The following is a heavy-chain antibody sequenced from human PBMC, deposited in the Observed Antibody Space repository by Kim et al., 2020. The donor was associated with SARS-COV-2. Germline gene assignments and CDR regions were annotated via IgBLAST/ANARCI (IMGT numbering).Heavy chain of an antibody. CDR3: ARGVAVAGIGY. Sequence: DYPQKLQGRVTMNRNTSIRTAYIELSSLRSEDTAVYYCARGVAVAGIGYWGQGTLVTVSS. J-gene: IGHJ4*02. D-gene: IGHD6-19*01. V-gene: IGHV1-8*01.